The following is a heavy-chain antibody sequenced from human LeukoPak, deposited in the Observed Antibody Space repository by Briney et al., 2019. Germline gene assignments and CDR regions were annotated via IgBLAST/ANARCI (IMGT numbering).Heavy chain of an antibody. D-gene: IGHD2-2*02. CDR1: GFTFSTYS. J-gene: IGHJ5*02. Sequence: GGSLRLSRAASGFTFSTYSMNWVRQAPGKGLEWVSYISGSSDTIYYADSVKGRFTISRHNGKDSLYLQMNSLRAEDTAVYYCVRDDALGYCSSTNCYTENWFDPWGQGTLVTVSS. CDR2: ISGSSDTI. CDR3: VRDDALGYCSSTNCYTENWFDP. V-gene: IGHV3-48*01.